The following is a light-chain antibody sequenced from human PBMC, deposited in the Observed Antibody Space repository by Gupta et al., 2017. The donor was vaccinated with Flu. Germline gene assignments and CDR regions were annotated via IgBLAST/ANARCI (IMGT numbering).Light chain of an antibody. J-gene: IGKJ4*01. V-gene: IGKV3-20*01. CDR1: ESVSSTY. CDR2: SAS. Sequence: LTQSPDTLSQSPGDRVTVSCRLSESVSSTYLAWYQQRRGQSPRLLIYSASRRAPDIPDRFSGKASGTDFALTISGLQPEESATYCCQQERSIPNTFGGGTKVEVK. CDR3: QQERSIPNT.